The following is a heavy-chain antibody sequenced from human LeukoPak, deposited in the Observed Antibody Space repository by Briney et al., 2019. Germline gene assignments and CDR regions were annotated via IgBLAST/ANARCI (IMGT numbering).Heavy chain of an antibody. Sequence: SETLSLTCAVYGGSFSGYYWSWIRQPPGKGLEWIGEINHSGSTNYNPSLKSRVTISVDTSKNQFSLKLSSVTAADTAVYYCAREGEAVAGNVYWFDPWGQGTLVTVSS. CDR2: INHSGST. J-gene: IGHJ5*02. CDR1: GGSFSGYY. CDR3: AREGEAVAGNVYWFDP. V-gene: IGHV4-34*01. D-gene: IGHD6-19*01.